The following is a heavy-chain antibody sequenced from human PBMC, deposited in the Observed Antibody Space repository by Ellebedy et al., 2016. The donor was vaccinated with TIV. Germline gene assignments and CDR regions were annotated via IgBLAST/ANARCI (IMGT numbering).Heavy chain of an antibody. J-gene: IGHJ4*02. CDR2: IIPIFGTA. Sequence: SVKVSXXASGYTFTSYYMHWVRQAPGQGLEWMGGIIPIFGTANYAQKFQGRVTITADESTSTAYMELSSLRYEDTAVYYCARGEYTNVAASRWGQGTLVTVSS. CDR3: ARGEYTNVAASR. D-gene: IGHD2-15*01. V-gene: IGHV1-69*13. CDR1: GYTFTSYY.